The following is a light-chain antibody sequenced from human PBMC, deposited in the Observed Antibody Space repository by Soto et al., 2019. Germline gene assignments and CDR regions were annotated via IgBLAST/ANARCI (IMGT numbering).Light chain of an antibody. CDR3: QQYGGSPPLT. V-gene: IGKV3-20*01. Sequence: GLTQSPATLSLSPGERATLSCRASQSVTSSYLAWYQQKPGPAPRILIYGTSSRATGIPDRFSGSGSGTDFPLTISRLEPEDFAVYYCQQYGGSPPLTFGGGPTVEIK. J-gene: IGKJ4*01. CDR2: GTS. CDR1: QSVTSSY.